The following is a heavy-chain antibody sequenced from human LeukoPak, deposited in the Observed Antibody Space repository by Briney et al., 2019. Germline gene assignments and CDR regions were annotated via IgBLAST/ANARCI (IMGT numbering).Heavy chain of an antibody. J-gene: IGHJ4*02. CDR1: GFTFSTYG. V-gene: IGHV3-30*02. D-gene: IGHD3-10*01. Sequence: GGSLRLSCAASGFTFSTYGMHWVRQAPGKGLEWVSFIRYDGSNNYYADSVKGRFTISRDNSKNTLYLQMNSLRAEDTAVYYCARDITYWGQGTLVTVSS. CDR3: ARDITY. CDR2: IRYDGSNN.